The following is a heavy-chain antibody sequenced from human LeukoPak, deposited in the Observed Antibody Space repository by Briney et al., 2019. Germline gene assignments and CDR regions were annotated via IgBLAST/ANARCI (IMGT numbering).Heavy chain of an antibody. CDR2: YYGADEK. V-gene: IGHV2-5*02. J-gene: IGHJ4*02. Sequence: SGPTLVNPTQTLTLTCTFSGFSLSTSGLGVGWIRQPPGKALEWPALYYGADEKRYSPSLMRRLTITKDTSKNQVVLTMTNMDPVDTATYYCAHRPTGDGEFDYWGQGILVSVSS. CDR3: AHRPTGDGEFDY. CDR1: GFSLSTSGLG. D-gene: IGHD7-27*01.